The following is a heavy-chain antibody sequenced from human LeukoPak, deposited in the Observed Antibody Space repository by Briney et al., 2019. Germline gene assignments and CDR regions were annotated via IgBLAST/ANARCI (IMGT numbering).Heavy chain of an antibody. CDR2: IIPILGIA. D-gene: IGHD2-15*01. CDR3: AGIGGYEYYYMDV. J-gene: IGHJ6*03. V-gene: IGHV1-69*02. Sequence: SVKVSCKASGGTFSSYTISWVRQAPGQGLEWMGRIIPILGIANYAQKFQGRVTITADKSTRTAYMELSSLRSEDTAVYYCAGIGGYEYYYMDVWGKGTTVTVSS. CDR1: GGTFSSYT.